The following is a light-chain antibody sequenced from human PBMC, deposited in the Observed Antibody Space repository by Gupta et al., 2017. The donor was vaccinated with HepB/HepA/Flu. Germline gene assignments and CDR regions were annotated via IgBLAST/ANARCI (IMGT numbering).Light chain of an antibody. J-gene: IGKJ1*01. CDR1: QSINNY. V-gene: IGKV1-9*01. CDR3: QQLHTYPRT. CDR2: ATS. Sequence: DIPLTPSPSFLSASVGDRVTITCRASQSINNYLAWYQQKPGGTPKLLIYATSTLQRGVPSRFSGSGSGTEFTLTISSLQPDDLATYFCQQLHTYPRTFGQGTKVEIK.